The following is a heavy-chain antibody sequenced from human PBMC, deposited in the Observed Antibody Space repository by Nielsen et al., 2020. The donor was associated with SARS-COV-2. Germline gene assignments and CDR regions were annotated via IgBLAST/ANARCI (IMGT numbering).Heavy chain of an antibody. V-gene: IGHV1-2*06. CDR3: ARARATIFGLVMSYGMDV. J-gene: IGHJ6*02. CDR2: INPYSGGT. CDR1: GYTFTDYY. D-gene: IGHD3/OR15-3a*01. Sequence: ASVKVSCKASGYTFTDYYIHWVRQAPGQGLEWMGRINPYSGGTNYAQKFQGTVTMTRDASISTVYMELTSDDTAVYYCARARATIFGLVMSYGMDVWGQGTTVAVFS.